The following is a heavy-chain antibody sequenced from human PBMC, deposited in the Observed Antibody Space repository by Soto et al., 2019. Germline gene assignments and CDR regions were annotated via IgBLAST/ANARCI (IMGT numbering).Heavy chain of an antibody. Sequence: ASVRVSCKASGYSFTDYHIHWVRQAPRQGLEWLGRINPKSGGTSTAQKFQGWVTMTTDTSISTASMELTRLTSDDTAIYYCARGDSTDCSNGVCSFFYNHDMDVWGQGTTVTSP. CDR3: ARGDSTDCSNGVCSFFYNHDMDV. CDR1: GYSFTDYH. J-gene: IGHJ6*02. V-gene: IGHV1-2*04. CDR2: INPKSGGT. D-gene: IGHD2-8*01.